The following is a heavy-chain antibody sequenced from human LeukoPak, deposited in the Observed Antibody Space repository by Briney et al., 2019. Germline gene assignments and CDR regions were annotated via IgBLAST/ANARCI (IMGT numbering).Heavy chain of an antibody. CDR3: AKVGALYGDGFDY. D-gene: IGHD4-17*01. CDR1: GFTFSSYA. J-gene: IGHJ4*02. V-gene: IGHV3-23*01. CDR2: ISGSGGST. Sequence: GGSLRLSCAASGFTFSSYAMSWVRQAPGKGLEWVSAISGSGGSTYYADSVKGRFTISRDNSKNTLDVQMNSLRAEDTAVYYCAKVGALYGDGFDYWGQGTLVTVSS.